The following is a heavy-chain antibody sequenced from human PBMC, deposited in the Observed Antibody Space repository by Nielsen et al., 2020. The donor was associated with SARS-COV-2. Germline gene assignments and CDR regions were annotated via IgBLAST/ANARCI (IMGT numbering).Heavy chain of an antibody. CDR3: TTVPVDY. CDR1: GFTFSNAW. V-gene: IGHV3-23*01. J-gene: IGHJ4*02. D-gene: IGHD4-17*01. Sequence: GGSLRLSCAASGFTFSNAWMSWVRQAPGKGLEWVSAISGSGGSTYYADSVKGRFTISRDNSKNTLYLQMNSLRAEDTAAYYCTTVPVDYWGQGTLVTVSS. CDR2: ISGSGGST.